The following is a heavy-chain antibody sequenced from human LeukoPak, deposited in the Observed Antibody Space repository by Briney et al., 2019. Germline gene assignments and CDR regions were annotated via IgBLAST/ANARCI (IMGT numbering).Heavy chain of an antibody. CDR3: VRVPFAFYGVEV. D-gene: IGHD4/OR15-4a*01. V-gene: IGHV4-4*02. CDR1: SDSIRSNNW. Sequence: PSGTPSLTCAVSSDSIRSNNWWSWVRQPPWKGLEWIGEIYHSGSTNYNPSLKSRVTISADTSKNQLSLKLSSVTAADTAVYYCVRVPFAFYGVEVWGKGTTVSVSS. J-gene: IGHJ6*04. CDR2: IYHSGST.